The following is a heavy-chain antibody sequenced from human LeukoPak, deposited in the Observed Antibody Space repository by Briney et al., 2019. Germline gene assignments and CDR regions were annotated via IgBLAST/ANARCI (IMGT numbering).Heavy chain of an antibody. Sequence: PGGALRLSCAASGFTFAPYWVTWVRPAPGKGLEDVATMNRDGSEKYYVDSVKGRFTISRDNAKNSLFLQMTSLRAEDTAVYYCATSGSYGDCSNWGQGTLVTVSS. CDR2: MNRDGSEK. CDR1: GFTFAPYW. CDR3: ATSGSYGDCSN. D-gene: IGHD4-17*01. J-gene: IGHJ4*02. V-gene: IGHV3-7*02.